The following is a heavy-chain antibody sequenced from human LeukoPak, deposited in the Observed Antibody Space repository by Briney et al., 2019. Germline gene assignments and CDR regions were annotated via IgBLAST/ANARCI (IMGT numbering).Heavy chain of an antibody. V-gene: IGHV1-69*02. J-gene: IGHJ4*02. CDR1: GGTFSSYT. CDR3: ASLHPNYYDSSGYSH. D-gene: IGHD3-22*01. Sequence: SVKVSCKASGGTFSSYTISWVRQAPGQGLEWMGRIIPILGIANYAQKFQGRVTITADKSTSTAYMELSSLGSEDTAVYYCASLHPNYYDSSGYSHWGQGTLVTVSS. CDR2: IIPILGIA.